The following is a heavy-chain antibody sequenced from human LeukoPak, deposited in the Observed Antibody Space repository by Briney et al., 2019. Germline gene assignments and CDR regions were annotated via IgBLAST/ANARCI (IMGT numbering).Heavy chain of an antibody. CDR1: GYTFTGYY. V-gene: IGHV1-2*02. J-gene: IGHJ4*02. CDR3: ARDRYLWFGEDY. Sequence: EASVKVSCKASGYTFTGYYMHWVRQAPGQGLEWMGWINPNSGGTNYAQKFQGRVTMTRDTSISTAYMEPSRLRSDDTAVYYCARDRYLWFGEDYWGQGTLVTVSS. D-gene: IGHD3-10*01. CDR2: INPNSGGT.